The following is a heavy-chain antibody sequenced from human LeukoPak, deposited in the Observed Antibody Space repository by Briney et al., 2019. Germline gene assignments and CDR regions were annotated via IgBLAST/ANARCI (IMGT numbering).Heavy chain of an antibody. J-gene: IGHJ4*02. D-gene: IGHD4/OR15-4a*01. V-gene: IGHV3-53*01. CDR3: ARWAGAYSHPYDY. CDR1: GFTVSSNS. CDR2: IYSDNT. Sequence: GGSLRLSCTVSGFTVSSNSMSWVRQAPGKGLEWVSFIYSDNTHYSDSVKGRFTISRDNSKNTLHLQMNSLRAEDTAVYYCARWAGAYSHPYDYWGQGTLVTVSS.